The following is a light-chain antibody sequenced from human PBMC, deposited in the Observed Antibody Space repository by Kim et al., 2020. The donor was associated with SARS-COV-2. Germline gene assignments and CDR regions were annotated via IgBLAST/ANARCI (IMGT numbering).Light chain of an antibody. CDR1: QFVLST. CDR3: QKYNNWPTWT. V-gene: IGKV3-15*01. Sequence: SPGERATLSCRASQFVLSTLAWYHQRPVQAPRLLIYGATVRAADVPARFSGSVSGTEFTLTISSLQSEDFAVYYCQKYNNWPTWTFGQGTKVDIK. J-gene: IGKJ1*01. CDR2: GAT.